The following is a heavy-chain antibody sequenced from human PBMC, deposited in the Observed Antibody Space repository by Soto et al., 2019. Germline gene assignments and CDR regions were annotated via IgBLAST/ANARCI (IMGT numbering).Heavy chain of an antibody. J-gene: IGHJ4*02. Sequence: SETLSLTCTVSGGSISSGGYYWSWIRQHPGKGLEWIGYIYYSGSTYYNPSLKSRVTISVDTSKNQFSLKLSSVTAADTAVYYCARIIVVVTAIPGKSDYFDYWGQRTLVTVSS. D-gene: IGHD2-21*02. CDR3: ARIIVVVTAIPGKSDYFDY. CDR1: GGSISSGGYY. V-gene: IGHV4-31*03. CDR2: IYYSGST.